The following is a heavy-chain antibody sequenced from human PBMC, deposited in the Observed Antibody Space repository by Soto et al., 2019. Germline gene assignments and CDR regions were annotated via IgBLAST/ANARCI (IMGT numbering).Heavy chain of an antibody. CDR2: IYYGGST. Sequence: SETLSLTCTVSGDSISSHYWSWIRQPPGKALEWIAYIYYGGSTSYNPSLKSRVSISEDTSKNQFSLKLSSVTAADTAVYYCARGGSWFDPWGQGTLVTVSS. J-gene: IGHJ5*02. CDR3: ARGGSWFDP. CDR1: GDSISSHY. V-gene: IGHV4-59*11. D-gene: IGHD6-19*01.